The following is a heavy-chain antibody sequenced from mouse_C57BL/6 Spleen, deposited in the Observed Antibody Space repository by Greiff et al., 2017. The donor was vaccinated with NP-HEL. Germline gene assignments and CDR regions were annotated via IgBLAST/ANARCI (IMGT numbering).Heavy chain of an antibody. J-gene: IGHJ4*01. CDR2: IYPRSGNT. Sequence: QVQLQQSGAELARPGASVKLSCKASGYTFTSYGISWVKQRTGQGLEWIGEIYPRSGNTYYNEKFKGKATLTADKSSSTAYMELRSLTSEDSAVYFCARGDYDDDYYAMDYWGQGTSVTVSS. D-gene: IGHD2-4*01. CDR3: ARGDYDDDYYAMDY. V-gene: IGHV1-81*01. CDR1: GYTFTSYG.